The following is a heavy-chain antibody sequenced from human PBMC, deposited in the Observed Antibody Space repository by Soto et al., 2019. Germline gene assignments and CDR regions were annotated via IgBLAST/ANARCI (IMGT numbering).Heavy chain of an antibody. CDR1: GGSISSYY. CDR2: IYYSGST. D-gene: IGHD1-26*01. V-gene: IGHV4-59*01. J-gene: IGHJ5*02. Sequence: KPSETLSLTCTVSGGSISSYYWSWIRQPPGKGLEWIGYIYYSGSTNYNPSLKSRVTISVDTSKNQFSLKLSSVTAADTAVYYCASSVGATEGWFDPWGQGTLVTVSS. CDR3: ASSVGATEGWFDP.